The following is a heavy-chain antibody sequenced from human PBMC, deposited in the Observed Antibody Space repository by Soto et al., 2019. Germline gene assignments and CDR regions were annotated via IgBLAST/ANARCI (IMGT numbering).Heavy chain of an antibody. J-gene: IGHJ3*02. Sequence: QLQLQEAGPGLVKPSETLSLTCTVSGGSISSSTYYWGWIRQPPGKGLEWIGGIYYSGSTYYNPSLKSRVTISVDTSKNQFSLKLSSVTASDTAVYYCARPMVRGVYDAFDIWGQGTMVTVSS. CDR1: GGSISSSTYY. CDR2: IYYSGST. V-gene: IGHV4-39*01. CDR3: ARPMVRGVYDAFDI. D-gene: IGHD3-10*01.